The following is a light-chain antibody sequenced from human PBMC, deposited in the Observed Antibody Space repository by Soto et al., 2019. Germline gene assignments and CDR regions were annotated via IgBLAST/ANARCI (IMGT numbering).Light chain of an antibody. CDR1: QSVFTY. CDR2: DVS. Sequence: EVVMTQSPATLSVSPGERATLSCRASQSVFTYLAWYQQRPGQPPRLLIYDVSDRATGIPARFTGSGSGTDFTLTISSLEPEDSAVYYCQHRSNWPGTFGQGTKVDIK. J-gene: IGKJ1*01. V-gene: IGKV3-11*01. CDR3: QHRSNWPGT.